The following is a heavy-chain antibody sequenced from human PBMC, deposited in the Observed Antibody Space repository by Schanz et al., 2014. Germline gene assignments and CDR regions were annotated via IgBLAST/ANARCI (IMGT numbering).Heavy chain of an antibody. Sequence: EVHLVESGGGLVQPGGSLRLSCAASGITFSSHSFNWVRQAPGKGLEWISYITYNGGIIYYADSVKGRFTISRDNSKNTLYLQMNSLRAEDTAIYYCAKDAPYPFDLWGRGTLITVPS. CDR1: GITFSSHS. J-gene: IGHJ2*01. CDR2: ITYNGGII. CDR3: AKDAPYPFDL. V-gene: IGHV3-48*01.